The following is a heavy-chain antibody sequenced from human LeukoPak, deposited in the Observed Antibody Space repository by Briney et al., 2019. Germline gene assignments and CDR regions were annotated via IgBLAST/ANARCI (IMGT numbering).Heavy chain of an antibody. J-gene: IGHJ3*02. D-gene: IGHD6-6*01. CDR2: INPNSGGT. CDR3: ARPSEYSSSGAFDI. CDR1: GYTFTGYY. Sequence: GASVKVSCKASGYTFTGYYMHWVRQAPGQGLEWMGWINPNSGGTNYAQKFQGRVTMTRDTSISTAYMELSRLRSDDTAVYYCARPSEYSSSGAFDIWGQGTMVTVSS. V-gene: IGHV1-2*02.